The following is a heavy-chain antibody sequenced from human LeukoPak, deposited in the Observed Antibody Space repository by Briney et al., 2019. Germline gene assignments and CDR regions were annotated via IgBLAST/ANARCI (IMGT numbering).Heavy chain of an antibody. CDR2: INPNSGGT. CDR3: ARGGYYGSGSYYNAHYGMDV. Sequence: ASVKVSCKASGYTFTGYYMHWVRQAPGQGLEWMGWINPNSGGTNYAQKFQGRVTMTRDTSISTAYMELSRLRSDDTAVYYCARGGYYGSGSYYNAHYGMDVWGQGTTATVSS. D-gene: IGHD3-10*01. CDR1: GYTFTGYY. J-gene: IGHJ6*02. V-gene: IGHV1-2*02.